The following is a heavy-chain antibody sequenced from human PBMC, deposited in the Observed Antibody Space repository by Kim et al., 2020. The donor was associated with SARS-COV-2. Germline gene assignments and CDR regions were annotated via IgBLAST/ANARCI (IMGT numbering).Heavy chain of an antibody. CDR1: GDSVSSGDYY. V-gene: IGHV4-61*08. Sequence: SETLSLTCTVSGDSVSSGDYYWSWIRQPPGKGPEWIGYIYYSGSTNYNPSLKGRVTISLDRSKTQFSLNLSSVTAADTAVYYCARELSTWPNWFDPWGQG. CDR2: IYYSGST. J-gene: IGHJ5*02. CDR3: ARELSTWPNWFDP.